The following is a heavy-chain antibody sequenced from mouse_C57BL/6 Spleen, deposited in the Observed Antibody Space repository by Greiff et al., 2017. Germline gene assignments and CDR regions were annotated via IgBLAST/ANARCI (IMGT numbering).Heavy chain of an antibody. V-gene: IGHV1-55*01. CDR1: GYTFTSYW. J-gene: IGHJ4*01. CDR2: IYPGSGST. D-gene: IGHD2-4*01. CDR3: ARWGYDYDGYYYAMDY. Sequence: LQPGAELVKPGASVKMSCKASGYTFTSYWITWVKQRPGQGLEWIGDIYPGSGSTNYNEKFKSKATLTVDTSSSTAYMQLSSLTSEDSAVYYCARWGYDYDGYYYAMDYWGQGTSVTVSS.